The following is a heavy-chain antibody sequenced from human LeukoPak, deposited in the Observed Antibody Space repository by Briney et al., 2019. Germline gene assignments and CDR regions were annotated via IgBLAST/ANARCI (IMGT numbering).Heavy chain of an antibody. J-gene: IGHJ4*02. V-gene: IGHV4-34*01. CDR1: GGSFSGYY. Sequence: SETLSLTCAVYGGSFSGYYWSWIRQPPGKGLEWIGEINHSGSTNYNPSLKSRVTISVDTSKNQFSLKLSSVTAADTAVYYCARLYYYGSGSYYAAFDYWGQGTLVTVSS. CDR2: INHSGST. D-gene: IGHD3-10*01. CDR3: ARLYYYGSGSYYAAFDY.